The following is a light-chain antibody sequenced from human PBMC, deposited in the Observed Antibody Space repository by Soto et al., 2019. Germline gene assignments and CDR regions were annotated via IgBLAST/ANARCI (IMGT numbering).Light chain of an antibody. J-gene: IGKJ1*01. CDR2: HAS. Sequence: DIQITQSPSTLPASVGDRVTITCRASQSISNWLPWYQQKPGTAPKVLIYHASNLQSGVPSRFSGSGSGTEFTLTISSLQPDDFATYYCQQYNSYSFGHGTKVDIK. CDR1: QSISNW. CDR3: QQYNSYS. V-gene: IGKV1-5*01.